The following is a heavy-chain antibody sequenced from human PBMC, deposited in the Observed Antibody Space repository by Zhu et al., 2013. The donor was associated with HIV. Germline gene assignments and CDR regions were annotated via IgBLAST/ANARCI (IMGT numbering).Heavy chain of an antibody. CDR2: IKPNSGDT. J-gene: IGHJ4*02. CDR1: GYTFTGYY. D-gene: IGHD2-15*01. V-gene: IGHV1-2*02. CDR3: ARMRDMASDY. Sequence: QVQLVQSGAEVKKPGASVKVSCKASGYTFTGYYMHWVRQAPGQRLEWMGWIKPNSGDTNYAQRFQGRVTMTRDTSISTAYMELSRLKSDDTAVYYCARMRDMASDYWGQGTLVTVSS.